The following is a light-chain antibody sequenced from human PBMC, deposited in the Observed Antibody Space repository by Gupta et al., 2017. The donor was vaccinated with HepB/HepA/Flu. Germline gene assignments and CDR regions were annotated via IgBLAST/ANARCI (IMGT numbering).Light chain of an antibody. CDR1: QDISNY. CDR3: QQYDNLP. Sequence: DIQMTQSPSSLSASVGDRVTITCQASQDISNYLNWYQQKPGKAPKLLIYDASNLETGVPSRFSGSGAGTDFTFTSSSLQPEDIETYYCQQYDNLPFGPGTKVDIK. J-gene: IGKJ3*01. CDR2: DAS. V-gene: IGKV1-33*01.